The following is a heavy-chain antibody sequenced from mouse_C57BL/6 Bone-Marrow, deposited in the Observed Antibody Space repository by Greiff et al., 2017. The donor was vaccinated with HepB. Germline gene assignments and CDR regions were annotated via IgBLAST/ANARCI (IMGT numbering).Heavy chain of an antibody. D-gene: IGHD2-4*01. CDR2: IRNKANGYTT. Sequence: DVQLVESGGGLVKPGGSLSLSCAASGFTFTDYYMSWVRQPPGKALEWLGFIRNKANGYTTEYSGSVKGRFTISRDNSPSILYLQMNTLRAEDSATYYCARYGYDFYGDYWGQGTTLTVSS. CDR1: GFTFTDYY. V-gene: IGHV7-3*01. J-gene: IGHJ2*01. CDR3: ARYGYDFYGDY.